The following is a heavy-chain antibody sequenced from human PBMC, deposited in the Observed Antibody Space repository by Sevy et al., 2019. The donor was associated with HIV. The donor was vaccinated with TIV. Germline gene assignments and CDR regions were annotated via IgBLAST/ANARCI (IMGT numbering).Heavy chain of an antibody. CDR1: GGSMYIYY. Sequence: SETLSLTCTVSGGSMYIYYWSWIRQPPGKGLEWIGYIDYSGTTNYNPSLKSRVTISVDTSKNQFSLKLRSVTAADTAVYYCARVGFNWNDVDYWGQGTLVTVS. CDR3: ARVGFNWNDVDY. CDR2: IDYSGTT. V-gene: IGHV4-59*01. J-gene: IGHJ4*02. D-gene: IGHD1-20*01.